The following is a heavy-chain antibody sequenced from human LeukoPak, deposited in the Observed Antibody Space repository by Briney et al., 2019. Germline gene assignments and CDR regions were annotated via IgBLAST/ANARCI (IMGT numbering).Heavy chain of an antibody. J-gene: IGHJ4*02. V-gene: IGHV1-69*05. Sequence: SVKVSCKASGGTFISYAISWVRQAPGQGLEWMGGIIPIFGTANYAQKFQGRVTMTRDTSTSTVYMELSSLRSEDTAVYYCARARIVGAKPLDYWGQGTLVTVSS. CDR1: GGTFISYA. CDR3: ARARIVGAKPLDY. D-gene: IGHD1-26*01. CDR2: IIPIFGTA.